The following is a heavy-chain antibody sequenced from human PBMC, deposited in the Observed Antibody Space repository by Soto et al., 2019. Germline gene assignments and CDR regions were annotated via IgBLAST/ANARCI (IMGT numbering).Heavy chain of an antibody. Sequence: GGSLRLSCAASGFTFSSYAMSWVRQAPGKGLEWVSAISGSGGSTYYADSVKGRFTISRDNSKNTLYLQMNSLRAEDTAVYYCAKGSKPFGVVIPFDYWGQGTLVTVSS. J-gene: IGHJ4*02. V-gene: IGHV3-23*01. CDR1: GFTFSSYA. CDR2: ISGSGGST. D-gene: IGHD3-3*01. CDR3: AKGSKPFGVVIPFDY.